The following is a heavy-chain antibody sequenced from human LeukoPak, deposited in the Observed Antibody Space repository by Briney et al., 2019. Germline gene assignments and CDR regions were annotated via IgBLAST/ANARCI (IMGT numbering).Heavy chain of an antibody. CDR1: GGSFSGYY. CDR2: INHSGST. V-gene: IGHV4-34*01. Sequence: SETLSLTCAVYGGSFSGYYWSWIRRPPGKGLEWIGEINHSGSTNYNPSLKSRVTISVDTSKNQFSLKLSSVTAADTAVYYCARTTVTTSLLRPSHYYYYGMDVWGQGTTVTVSS. J-gene: IGHJ6*02. D-gene: IGHD4-11*01. CDR3: ARTTVTTSLLRPSHYYYYGMDV.